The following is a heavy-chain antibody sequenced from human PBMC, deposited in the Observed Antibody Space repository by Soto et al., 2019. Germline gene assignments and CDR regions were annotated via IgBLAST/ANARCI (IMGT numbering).Heavy chain of an antibody. CDR1: GFTFSDYY. CDR2: ISSSGSTI. D-gene: IGHD2-2*01. Sequence: GGSLRLSCAASGFTFSDYYMSWIRQAPGKGLEWVSYISSSGSTIYYADSVKGRFTISRDNAKNSLYLQMNSLRAEDTAVYYCARTGDIVVVPAVMDVWGKGTTVTVSS. CDR3: ARTGDIVVVPAVMDV. J-gene: IGHJ6*03. V-gene: IGHV3-11*01.